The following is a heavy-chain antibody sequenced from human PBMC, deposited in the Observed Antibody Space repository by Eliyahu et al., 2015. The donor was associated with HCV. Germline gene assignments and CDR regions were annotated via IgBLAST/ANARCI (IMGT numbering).Heavy chain of an antibody. V-gene: IGHV3-30*04. CDR3: ARSSGGNYEAFFDM. D-gene: IGHD2-15*01. Sequence: QVQLVESGGGMVQPGRSLRLXCVASGVTFXTYTLHWVRQAPGKGLEWVAVISGDGSIKYYTDSVRGRFTISRDNAKNTLYLDMSSLRADDTAAYHCARSSGGNYEAFFDMWGQGTMLTVSS. CDR1: GVTFXTYT. J-gene: IGHJ3*02. CDR2: ISGDGSIK.